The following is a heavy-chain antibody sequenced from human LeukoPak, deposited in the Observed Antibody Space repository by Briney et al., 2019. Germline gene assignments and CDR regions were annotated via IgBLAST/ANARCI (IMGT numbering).Heavy chain of an antibody. V-gene: IGHV4-59*01. CDR1: GASISEYF. CDR3: AREGAHSSGWSPFDY. CDR2: VSKTGST. J-gene: IGHJ4*02. Sequence: SETLSLTCSVSGASISEYFWSWIRQPPGQTLEWIGYVSKTGSTNYNPSLRSRVTISKDTSRNQLSLKLTSSTAADTAVYYGAREGAHSSGWSPFDYWGQGTLVTVSS. D-gene: IGHD6-19*01.